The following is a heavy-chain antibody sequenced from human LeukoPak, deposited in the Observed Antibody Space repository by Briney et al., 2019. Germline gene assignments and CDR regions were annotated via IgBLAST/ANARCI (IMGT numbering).Heavy chain of an antibody. CDR2: IRSRADGGTA. Sequence: PGGSLRLSRAAAGFTFSSSWMTWVRQAPGKGLEWVGRIRSRADGGTAEYATAVEGRFTISRDDSTNTLYLHMSNVKTEDTAVYYCAKHIYGVVSIQQWGQGTLVTVSS. V-gene: IGHV3-15*01. J-gene: IGHJ1*01. CDR3: AKHIYGVVSIQQ. CDR1: GFTFSSSW. D-gene: IGHD3-3*01.